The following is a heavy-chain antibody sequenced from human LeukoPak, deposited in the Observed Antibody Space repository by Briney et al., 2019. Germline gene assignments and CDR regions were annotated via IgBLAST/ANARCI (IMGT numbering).Heavy chain of an antibody. CDR3: AKGNSYYDFWSGYPN. D-gene: IGHD3-3*01. Sequence: GGSLRLSCAASGFTFDDYAVHWVRQAPGKGLEWVSGISWNSGSIGYADSVKGRFTISRDNAKNSLYLQMNSLRAEDTALYYCAKGNSYYDFWSGYPNWGQGTLVTVSS. J-gene: IGHJ4*02. V-gene: IGHV3-9*01. CDR1: GFTFDDYA. CDR2: ISWNSGSI.